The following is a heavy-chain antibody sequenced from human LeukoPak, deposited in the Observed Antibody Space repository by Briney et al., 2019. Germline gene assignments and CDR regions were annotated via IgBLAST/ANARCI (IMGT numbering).Heavy chain of an antibody. Sequence: ASVKVSRKASGYTFNGYYMHWVGQAPRQGLEWMGWINPNSGGTNYAQKFQGRVNMTRDTSISTACMELSRLRSDDTAVYCWARGPNWNDVGYFDYWGQGILVTVSS. V-gene: IGHV1-2*02. CDR3: ARGPNWNDVGYFDY. CDR2: INPNSGGT. D-gene: IGHD1-1*01. J-gene: IGHJ4*02. CDR1: GYTFNGYY.